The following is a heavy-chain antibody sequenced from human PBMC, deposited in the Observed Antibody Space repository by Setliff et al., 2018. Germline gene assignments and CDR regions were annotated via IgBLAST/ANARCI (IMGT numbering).Heavy chain of an antibody. D-gene: IGHD2-15*01. CDR3: VRDRYGRNSDGSGVYNWFDS. V-gene: IGHV4-61*09. CDR2: VYSTGST. J-gene: IGHJ5*01. CDR1: GASISSGSHY. Sequence: SETLSLTCNVSGASISSGSHYWSWIRQSAGEKPTWIGHVYSTGSTNYNPSFESRVSISVDTSNNQFSLKMTSVTAADTAMYYCVRDRYGRNSDGSGVYNWFDSWGQGILVTVSS.